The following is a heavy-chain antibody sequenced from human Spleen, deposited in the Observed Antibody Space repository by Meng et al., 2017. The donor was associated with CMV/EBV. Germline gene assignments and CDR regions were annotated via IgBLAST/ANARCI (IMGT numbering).Heavy chain of an antibody. CDR3: AKGGSNTVIRVDTLFDY. V-gene: IGHV3-23*01. Sequence: GGSLRLSCAASGFTFSSYAMSWVRQAPGKGLEWVSAISGSGGSTYYADSVKGRFTISRDNSKNTLYLQMNSLRAEDTAVYYCAKGGSNTVIRVDTLFDYWGQGTLVTVSS. J-gene: IGHJ4*02. CDR2: ISGSGGST. D-gene: IGHD3-22*01. CDR1: GFTFSSYA.